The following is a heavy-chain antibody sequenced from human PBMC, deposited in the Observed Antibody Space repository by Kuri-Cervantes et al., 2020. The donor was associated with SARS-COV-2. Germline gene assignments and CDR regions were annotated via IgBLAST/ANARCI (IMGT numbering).Heavy chain of an antibody. V-gene: IGHV3-23*01. J-gene: IGHJ4*02. Sequence: GESLKISCAASGFTFSGYAMSWVRQAPGKGLEWVSAISGSGGSTYYADSVKGRFTISRDNSKNTLYLQMNSLRAEDTAVYYCAKDDTGDYGPTYFDYWGQGTLVTVSS. CDR2: ISGSGGST. D-gene: IGHD4-17*01. CDR1: GFTFSGYA. CDR3: AKDDTGDYGPTYFDY.